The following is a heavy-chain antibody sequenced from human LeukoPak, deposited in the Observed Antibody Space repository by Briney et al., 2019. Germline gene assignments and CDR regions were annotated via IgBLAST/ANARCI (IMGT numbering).Heavy chain of an antibody. CDR2: IKQDGSAK. J-gene: IGHJ4*02. CDR3: ARDPPPDDSSGYLDY. V-gene: IGHV3-7*04. Sequence: GGSLRLSCAASGFTFSNAWMTWVRQTPGKGLEWVANIKQDGSAKYYVESVKGRFTISRDNAKNSLYLQMSGLRAEDTAVYYCARDPPPDDSSGYLDYWGQGTLVTVSS. CDR1: GFTFSNAW. D-gene: IGHD3-22*01.